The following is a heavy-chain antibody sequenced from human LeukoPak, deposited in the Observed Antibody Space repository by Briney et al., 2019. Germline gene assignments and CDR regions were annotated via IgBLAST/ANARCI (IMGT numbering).Heavy chain of an antibody. CDR2: IWYDGSNK. Sequence: GGSLRLSCAASGFTFSSYGMHWVRQAPGKGLEWVAVIWYDGSNKYYADSVKGRFTISRDNSKNTLYLQMNSLRAEDTAVYYCARDQVSGYYSAYYYGMDVWGQGTTVTVSS. D-gene: IGHD3-22*01. J-gene: IGHJ6*02. V-gene: IGHV3-33*01. CDR3: ARDQVSGYYSAYYYGMDV. CDR1: GFTFSSYG.